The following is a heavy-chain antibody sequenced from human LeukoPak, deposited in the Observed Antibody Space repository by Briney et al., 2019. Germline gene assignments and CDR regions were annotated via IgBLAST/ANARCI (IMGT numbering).Heavy chain of an antibody. Sequence: SETLSLTCAVYGGSFSGYYWSWIRQPPGKGLEWIGEINHSGSTNYNPSLKSRVTISVDTSKNQFSLKLSSVTAADTAVYYCARENYGDPYYFDYWGQGTLVTVSS. V-gene: IGHV4-34*01. J-gene: IGHJ4*02. CDR3: ARENYGDPYYFDY. CDR1: GGSFSGYY. CDR2: INHSGST. D-gene: IGHD4-17*01.